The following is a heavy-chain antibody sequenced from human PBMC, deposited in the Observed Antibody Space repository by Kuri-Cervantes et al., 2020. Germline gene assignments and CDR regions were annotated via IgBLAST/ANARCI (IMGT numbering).Heavy chain of an antibody. J-gene: IGHJ3*02. V-gene: IGHV3-21*01. CDR2: ISSSSSYI. Sequence: GGSLRLSCAASGFTFSSYSMNWVRQAPGKGLEWVSSISSSSSYIYYADSVKGRFTISRDNAKNSLYLQMNSLRAEDTAVYYCARVRYSGSFHPFDAFDIWGQGTMVTVSS. D-gene: IGHD1-26*01. CDR3: ARVRYSGSFHPFDAFDI. CDR1: GFTFSSYS.